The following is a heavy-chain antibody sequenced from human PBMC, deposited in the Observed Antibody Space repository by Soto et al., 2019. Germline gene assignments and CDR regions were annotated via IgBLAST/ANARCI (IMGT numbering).Heavy chain of an antibody. CDR3: SIGSWSAETFDV. J-gene: IGHJ3*01. D-gene: IGHD2-2*01. Sequence: QVHLIQSGAEVKKPGSSVKVSCKAAGGTFNTYTLFWVRQAPGHGLEWMGRIIPMLPVTNSAQKFQGRLTLTAHKSTGTAFIELTSITSDDSAVYYCSIGSWSAETFDVWGQGTMVTVSS. CDR1: GGTFNTYT. V-gene: IGHV1-69*02. CDR2: IIPMLPVT.